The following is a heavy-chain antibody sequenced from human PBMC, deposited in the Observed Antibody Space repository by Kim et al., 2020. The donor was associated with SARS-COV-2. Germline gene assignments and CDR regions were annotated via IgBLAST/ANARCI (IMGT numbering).Heavy chain of an antibody. CDR1: GYSISSGYY. CDR3: VLAAYDSSGYYYVSLDY. D-gene: IGHD3-22*01. J-gene: IGHJ4*02. CDR2: IYHSGST. V-gene: IGHV4-38-2*02. Sequence: SETLSLTCTVSGYSISSGYYWGWIRQPPGKGLEWIGSIYHSGSTYYNPSLKSRVTISVDTSKNQFSLKLSSVTAADTAVYYCVLAAYDSSGYYYVSLDYWGRGTLVTVSS.